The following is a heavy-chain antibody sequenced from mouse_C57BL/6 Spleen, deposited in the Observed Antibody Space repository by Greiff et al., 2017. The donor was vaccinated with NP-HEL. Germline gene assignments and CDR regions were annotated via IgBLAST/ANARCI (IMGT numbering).Heavy chain of an antibody. CDR3: ARGSPYYGSSYDWYFDV. D-gene: IGHD1-1*01. V-gene: IGHV1-54*01. CDR1: GYAFTNYL. Sequence: QVQLQQSGAELVRPGTSVKVSCKASGYAFTNYLIEWVKQRPGQGLEWIGVINPGRGGTNYNEKFKGKATLTADKSSSPAYMQLSSLTSEDSAVYFCARGSPYYGSSYDWYFDVWGTGTTVTVSS. CDR2: INPGRGGT. J-gene: IGHJ1*03.